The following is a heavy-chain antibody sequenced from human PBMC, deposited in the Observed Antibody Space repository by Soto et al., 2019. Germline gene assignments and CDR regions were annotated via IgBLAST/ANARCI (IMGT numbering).Heavy chain of an antibody. Sequence: SESLSLTCTVSGGSISSSSYYWGWIRQPPGKGLEWIGSIYYSGSTYYNPSLKSRVTISVDTSKNQFSLKLSSVTAADTAVYYCARHIVVKVVGNYYMDVSGKGTTVTLSS. J-gene: IGHJ6*03. CDR2: IYYSGST. CDR1: GGSISSSSYY. CDR3: ARHIVVKVVGNYYMDV. D-gene: IGHD2-2*01. V-gene: IGHV4-39*01.